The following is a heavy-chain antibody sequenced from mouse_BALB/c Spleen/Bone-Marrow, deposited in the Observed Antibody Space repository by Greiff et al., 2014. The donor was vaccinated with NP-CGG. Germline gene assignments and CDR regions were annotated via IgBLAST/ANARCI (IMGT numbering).Heavy chain of an antibody. CDR3: ASYHSSGYAMDY. CDR2: IDPYNGGT. J-gene: IGHJ4*01. Sequence: VHVKQSGPELVKPGASVKGSCKASGYSFTEYNMYWGKQSHGKSLEWIGYIDPYNGGTSYNQKFKGKATLTVDKSSSTAFMHLNSLTSEDSAVYYCASYHSSGYAMDYWGQGTSVTVSS. D-gene: IGHD3-1*01. V-gene: IGHV1S135*01. CDR1: GYSFTEYN.